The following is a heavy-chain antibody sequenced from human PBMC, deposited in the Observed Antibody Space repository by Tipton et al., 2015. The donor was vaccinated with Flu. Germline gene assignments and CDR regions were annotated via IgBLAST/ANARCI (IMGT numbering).Heavy chain of an antibody. D-gene: IGHD5-24*01. Sequence: LRLSCTVSGGSTSSGSYSWSWIRQPAGKGLEWIGRIFSSGSTNYNPSLESRVTMSVNTSKNQFSLKLSSVTTADTATYYCATVRWTPTWTLSGFASWGQGTLVTVSA. CDR3: ATVRWTPTWTLSGFAS. V-gene: IGHV4-61*02. CDR2: IFSSGST. CDR1: GGSTSSGSYS. J-gene: IGHJ4*02.